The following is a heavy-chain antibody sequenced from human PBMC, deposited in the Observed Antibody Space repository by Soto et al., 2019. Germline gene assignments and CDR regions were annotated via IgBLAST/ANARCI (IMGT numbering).Heavy chain of an antibody. D-gene: IGHD6-13*01. CDR1: GFTFRSYG. CDR3: AKANQHLVRDS. V-gene: IGHV3-30*18. CDR2: ISHDGSDK. J-gene: IGHJ5*01. Sequence: QVQLVESGGDVVRPGRSLRLTCAASGFTFRSYGMHWVRQAPGKGLEWVAVISHDGSDKYYADSMQGRFIISRDNSENTLFLKMNSLKPEVTDVYYCAKANQHLVRDSWGQGTLVTVSS.